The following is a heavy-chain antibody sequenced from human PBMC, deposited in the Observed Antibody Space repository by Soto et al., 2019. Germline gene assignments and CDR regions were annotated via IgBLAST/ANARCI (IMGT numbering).Heavy chain of an antibody. CDR2: ISYDGSNK. CDR1: GFTFSSYA. Sequence: GGSLRLSFAASGFTFSSYAMHWVRQAPGKGLEWVAVISYDGSNKYYADSVKGRFTISRDNSKNTLYLQMNSLRAEDTAVYYCARDRKVVTPRNNYYYYGMDVWGQGTTVTVSS. V-gene: IGHV3-30-3*01. CDR3: ARDRKVVTPRNNYYYYGMDV. D-gene: IGHD2-21*02. J-gene: IGHJ6*02.